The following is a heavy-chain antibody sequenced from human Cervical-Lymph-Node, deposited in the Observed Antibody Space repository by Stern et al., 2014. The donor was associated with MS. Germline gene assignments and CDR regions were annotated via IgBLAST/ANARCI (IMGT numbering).Heavy chain of an antibody. J-gene: IGHJ6*02. D-gene: IGHD2-2*01. CDR2: MNPNSGTP. CDR1: GYTFTSYD. CDR3: ASWDCSSTSCYWGKYYYGMDV. V-gene: IGHV1-8*01. Sequence: QVQLVQSGAEVKKPGASVKVSCKASGYTFTSYDINWVRQATGQGLEWMGWMNPNSGTPGYAQKFQGRVTMTRNTSISTAYMELSSLRSEDTAVYYCASWDCSSTSCYWGKYYYGMDVWGQGTTVTVSS.